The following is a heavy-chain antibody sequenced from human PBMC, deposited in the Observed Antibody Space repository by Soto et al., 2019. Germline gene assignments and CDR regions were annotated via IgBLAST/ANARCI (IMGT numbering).Heavy chain of an antibody. V-gene: IGHV4-59*01. CDR2: IYYSGST. Sequence: PSETLSLTCTVSGGCMSNYYWTWIRQPPGKGLEWIGYIYYSGSTNYNPSLKSRVTISVDTSKSQFSLNLSSVTAADSAVYYCARKSSGWTLDYWGHGTLVTVSS. J-gene: IGHJ4*01. D-gene: IGHD6-19*01. CDR1: GGCMSNYY. CDR3: ARKSSGWTLDY.